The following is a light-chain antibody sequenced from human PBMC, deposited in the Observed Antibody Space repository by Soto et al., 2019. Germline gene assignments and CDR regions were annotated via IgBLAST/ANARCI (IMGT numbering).Light chain of an antibody. J-gene: IGKJ4*01. Sequence: DIEMTQSPSSVSVSVGDRVTITCRASQSISNWLAWYQQKPGKAPKLLIYAASSLQSGVPSRFSGSASGTDSTLTISRLQPEDVATYCWQQGNSSPLTFGGGTKVEIK. CDR3: QQGNSSPLT. V-gene: IGKV1-12*01. CDR2: AAS. CDR1: QSISNW.